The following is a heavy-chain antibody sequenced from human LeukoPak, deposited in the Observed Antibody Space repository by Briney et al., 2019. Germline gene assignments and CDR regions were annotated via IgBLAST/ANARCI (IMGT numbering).Heavy chain of an antibody. CDR2: IVGSGDST. D-gene: IGHD1-26*01. J-gene: IGHJ4*02. CDR3: AKGRGSANSGSNY. Sequence: SGGSLRLSCAASGFIFSNYAMSWVRQAPGEGLEWVSVIVGSGDSTYYADSVKGRFTISRDNSKNTLYLQMNSLSAEDTAVYYCAKGRGSANSGSNYWGQGTQVTVSS. V-gene: IGHV3-23*01. CDR1: GFIFSNYA.